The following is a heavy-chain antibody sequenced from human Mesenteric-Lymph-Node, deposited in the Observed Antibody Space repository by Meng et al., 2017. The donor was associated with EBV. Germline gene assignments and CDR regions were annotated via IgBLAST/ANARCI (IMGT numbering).Heavy chain of an antibody. CDR2: IRSKANSYAT. D-gene: IGHD2-15*01. CDR3: SVVVVAATPGPEGDY. CDR1: GFTFSGSA. J-gene: IGHJ4*02. V-gene: IGHV3-73*02. Sequence: EVEVGESGGGLVQPGGFLKLSCAASGFTFSGSAMHWVRQASGKGLEWVGRIRSKANSYATAYAASVKGRFTISRDDSKNTAYLQMNSLKTEDTAVYYCSVVVVAATPGPEGDYWGQGTLVTVSS.